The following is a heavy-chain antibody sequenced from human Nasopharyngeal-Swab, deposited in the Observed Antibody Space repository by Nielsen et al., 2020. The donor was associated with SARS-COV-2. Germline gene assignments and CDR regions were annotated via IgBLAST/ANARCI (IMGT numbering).Heavy chain of an antibody. Sequence: SQTLSLPCAISGDSVSSSSAAWNWIRQSPSSGLEWLGRTYYRSKWYNDYAVSVKSRITINPDTSKNQFSLHLNSVTPEDTAVYYCARARGAYGDYYYYYYTDVWGKGTTVTVSS. CDR1: GDSVSSSSAA. J-gene: IGHJ6*03. CDR2: TYYRSKWYN. CDR3: ARARGAYGDYYYYYYTDV. D-gene: IGHD4-17*01. V-gene: IGHV6-1*01.